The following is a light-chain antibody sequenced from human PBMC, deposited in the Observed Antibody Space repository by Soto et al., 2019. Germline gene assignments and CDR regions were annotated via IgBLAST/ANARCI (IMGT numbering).Light chain of an antibody. CDR1: QSIAIY. Sequence: DIQMTQSPSSLSASVGDRVTITCRASQSIAIYLNWYQHKPGKAPKLLIYAASSLQSGVPSRFSGSGSGTDFTLTISSLQPEDFATYYCQQSSSTPRTCGQGTKVDIK. CDR3: QQSSSTPRT. V-gene: IGKV1-39*01. J-gene: IGKJ1*01. CDR2: AAS.